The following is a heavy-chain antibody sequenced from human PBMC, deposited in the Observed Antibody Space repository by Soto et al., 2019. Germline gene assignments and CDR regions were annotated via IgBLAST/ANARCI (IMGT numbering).Heavy chain of an antibody. CDR2: IYHSGST. CDR3: ARDGGPNTRYSVGWLDY. J-gene: IGHJ4*02. Sequence: NPSETLSLTCAVSGGSISSSNWWSWVRQPPGKGLEWIGEIYHSGSTNYNPSLKSRVTISVDKSKNQFSLKLSSVTTADTAVFYCARDGGPNTRYSVGWLDYWGQGTLVTVSS. D-gene: IGHD6-19*01. V-gene: IGHV4-4*02. CDR1: GGSISSSNW.